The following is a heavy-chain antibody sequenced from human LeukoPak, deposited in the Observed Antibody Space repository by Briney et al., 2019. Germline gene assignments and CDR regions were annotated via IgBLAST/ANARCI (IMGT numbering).Heavy chain of an antibody. CDR3: ARDQHPSSSWFVSPSGMDV. D-gene: IGHD6-13*01. Sequence: ASVKVSCKASGYTFTGYYMHWVRQAPGQGLEWMGRINPNSGGTNYAQKFQGRVTMTRDTSISTAYMELSRLRSDDTAVYYCARDQHPSSSWFVSPSGMDVWGQGTTVTVSS. J-gene: IGHJ6*02. CDR2: INPNSGGT. V-gene: IGHV1-2*06. CDR1: GYTFTGYY.